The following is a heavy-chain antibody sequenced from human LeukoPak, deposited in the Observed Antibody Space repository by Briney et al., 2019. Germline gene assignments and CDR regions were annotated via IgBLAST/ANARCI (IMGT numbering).Heavy chain of an antibody. CDR2: ISGSGGST. CDR3: ASSHRDYYGSGSYYLDYYGMDV. J-gene: IGHJ6*02. V-gene: IGHV3-23*01. D-gene: IGHD3-10*01. CDR1: GFTFSSYA. Sequence: PGGSLRLSCAASGFTFSSYAMSWVRQAPGKGLEWVSAISGSGGSTYYADSVKGRFTISRDNSKNTLYLQMNSLRAEDTAVYYCASSHRDYYGSGSYYLDYYGMDVWGQGTTVTVSS.